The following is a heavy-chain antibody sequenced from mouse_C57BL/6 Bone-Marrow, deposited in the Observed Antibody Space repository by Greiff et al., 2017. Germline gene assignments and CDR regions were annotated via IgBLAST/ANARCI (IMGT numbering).Heavy chain of an antibody. D-gene: IGHD1-1*01. Sequence: QVQLQQSGAELARPGASVKMSCTASGYTFTSYTMHWVQQRPGQGLEWIGYINPSSGYTKYNQKFKDKVTLTADKSSSTAYMQLSSLTSEDSAVYYCARSRYYGSSLYYAMDDWGQGTSVTVSS. CDR3: ARSRYYGSSLYYAMDD. V-gene: IGHV1-4*01. CDR2: INPSSGYT. J-gene: IGHJ4*01. CDR1: GYTFTSYT.